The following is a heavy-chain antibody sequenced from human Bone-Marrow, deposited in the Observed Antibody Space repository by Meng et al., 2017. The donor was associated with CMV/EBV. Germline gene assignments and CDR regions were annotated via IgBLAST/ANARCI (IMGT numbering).Heavy chain of an antibody. J-gene: IGHJ6*02. CDR1: GDSISRNLW. V-gene: IGHV4-4*02. CDR3: ARGGIAARPVYYYGMDV. CDR2: ISYSGDT. D-gene: IGHD6-6*01. Sequence: GSLRLSCAVSGDSISRNLWWSWVRQPPGKGLEWIGEISYSGDTKYNPSLQSRATISSDTTNNRFSLKLSSVTAADTAVYYCARGGIAARPVYYYGMDVWGQGTTVTVSS.